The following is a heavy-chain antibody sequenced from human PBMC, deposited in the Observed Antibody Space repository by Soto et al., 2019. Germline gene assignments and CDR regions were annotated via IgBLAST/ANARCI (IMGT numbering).Heavy chain of an antibody. Sequence: SETLSLTCTVSGGSISSSSYYWGWIRQPPGKGLEWIGSIYYSGSTYYNPSLKSRVTISVDTSKNQFSLKLSSVTAADTAVYYCARHSRNSNYFDYWGQGTLVTVSS. CDR1: GGSISSSSYY. J-gene: IGHJ4*02. CDR3: ARHSRNSNYFDY. V-gene: IGHV4-39*01. D-gene: IGHD4-4*01. CDR2: IYYSGST.